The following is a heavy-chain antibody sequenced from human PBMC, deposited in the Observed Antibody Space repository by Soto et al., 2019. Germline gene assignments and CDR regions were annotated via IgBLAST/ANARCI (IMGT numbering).Heavy chain of an antibody. CDR1: GGSITSDRFY. CDR2: LYYTGST. V-gene: IGHV4-31*03. Sequence: QVQLQESGPGLLKPSQTLSLTCTVSGGSITSDRFYWTWIRQRPGKGLEWIAYLYYTGSTFYTPSLKSRLTISRYKSANRFYLKMASVTAADTAIYFCASGAFHICGQGTMVVVSS. J-gene: IGHJ3*02. CDR3: ASGAFHI.